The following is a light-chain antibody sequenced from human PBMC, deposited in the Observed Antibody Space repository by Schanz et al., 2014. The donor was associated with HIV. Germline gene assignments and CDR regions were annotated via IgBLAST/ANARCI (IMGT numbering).Light chain of an antibody. CDR2: GAS. V-gene: IGKV3-20*01. CDR3: QQYGSSPPVT. J-gene: IGKJ4*01. Sequence: EIVMTQSPATLSVSLGERATLSCRASQSVSSSLAWYQQKPGQAPRLLIYGASSRATGIPDRFSGSGSGTDFTLTINRLEPEDCAVYYCQQYGSSPPVTFGGGTKVEIK. CDR1: QSVSSS.